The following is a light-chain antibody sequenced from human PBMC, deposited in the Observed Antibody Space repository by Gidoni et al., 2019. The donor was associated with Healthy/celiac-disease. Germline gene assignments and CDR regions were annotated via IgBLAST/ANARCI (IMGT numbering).Light chain of an antibody. Sequence: QPALTQPASGSGCPGQSITIACTGTSSDVGSYNLVSWYQQHPGKAPKLMIYEGSKRPSGVANRFSGSKSGNTASLTISGLQAEDEDEYYCCSYAGSSTLVFGGGTKLTVL. CDR2: EGS. CDR1: SSDVGSYNL. V-gene: IGLV2-23*01. CDR3: CSYAGSSTLV. J-gene: IGLJ2*01.